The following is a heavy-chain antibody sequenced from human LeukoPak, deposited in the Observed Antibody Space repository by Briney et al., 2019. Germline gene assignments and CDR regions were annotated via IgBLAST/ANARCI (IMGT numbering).Heavy chain of an antibody. J-gene: IGHJ6*02. CDR1: GGSISSYY. CDR3: AGSDSRRNRYYYGMDV. Sequence: SETLSLTCTVSGGSISSYYWSWIRQPPGKGLEWIGYIYHSGSTYYNPSLKSRVTISVDRSKNQFSLKLSSVTAADTAVYYCAGSDSRRNRYYYGMDVWGQGTTVTVSS. CDR2: IYHSGST. D-gene: IGHD1-14*01. V-gene: IGHV4-59*04.